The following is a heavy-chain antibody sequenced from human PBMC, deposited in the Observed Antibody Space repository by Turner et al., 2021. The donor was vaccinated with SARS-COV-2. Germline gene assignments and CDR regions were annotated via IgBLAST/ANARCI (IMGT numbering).Heavy chain of an antibody. CDR2: ISDSGKTH. CDR3: AREGGTQQPFDI. V-gene: IGHV3-11*01. CDR1: GFMFSDYY. D-gene: IGHD3-16*01. J-gene: IGHJ4*02. Sequence: QVQLVESGGGLVTPGGSLRLSCAASGFMFSDYYMIWIRQAPGKGPEWVSYISDSGKTHFDADSVKGRFSISRDNAKKSLYLQMNSLRVEDTGIYYCAREGGTQQPFDIWGQGTLVTVSS.